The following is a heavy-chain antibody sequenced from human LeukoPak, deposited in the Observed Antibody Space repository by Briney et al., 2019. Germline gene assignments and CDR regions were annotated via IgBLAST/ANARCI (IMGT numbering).Heavy chain of an antibody. CDR1: GFTFSSYW. CDR2: IKQDGSEK. D-gene: IGHD4-23*01. CDR3: ARVPYDYRGNSRAPN. J-gene: IGHJ4*02. V-gene: IGHV3-7*01. Sequence: GGSLRLSCAASGFTFSSYWMSWVRQAPGKGLEWVANIKQDGSEKYYVDSVKGRFTISRDNAKNSLYLQMDSLRAEDTAVYYRARVPYDYRGNSRAPNWDQGTLVTVSS.